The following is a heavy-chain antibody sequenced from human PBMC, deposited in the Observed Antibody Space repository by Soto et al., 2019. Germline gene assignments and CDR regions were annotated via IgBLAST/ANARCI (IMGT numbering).Heavy chain of an antibody. CDR2: IYYSGST. V-gene: IGHV4-30-4*01. CDR1: GGSISSGDYY. CDR3: ARDPRIQLWSLDAFDI. D-gene: IGHD5-18*01. J-gene: IGHJ3*02. Sequence: QVQLQESGPGLVKPSQTLSLTCTVSGGSISSGDYYWSWIRQPPGKGLEWIGYIYYSGSTYYNPSLKSRVTISVDTSKNQFSLKLSSVTAADTAVYYCARDPRIQLWSLDAFDIWGQGTMVTVSS.